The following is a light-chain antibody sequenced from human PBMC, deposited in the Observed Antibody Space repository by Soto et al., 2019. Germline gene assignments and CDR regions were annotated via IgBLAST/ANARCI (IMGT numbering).Light chain of an antibody. CDR3: QHYGDSPGFT. J-gene: IGKJ3*01. Sequence: EIVLTQSPGTLSLSPGERATLSCRASQRVGSSYLAWYQQNPGQAPRLLIFDASTRATGIPDRFSGSGSGTDFTLTISRLEPEYFAVYYCQHYGDSPGFTFGPGTKVNIK. CDR1: QRVGSSY. CDR2: DAS. V-gene: IGKV3-20*01.